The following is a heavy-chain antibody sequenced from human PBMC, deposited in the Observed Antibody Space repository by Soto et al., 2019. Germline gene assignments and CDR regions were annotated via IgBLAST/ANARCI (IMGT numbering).Heavy chain of an antibody. CDR2: IRSFDYRT. D-gene: IGHD6-19*01. Sequence: SLRLSCTASGFAFSQYGMSWVRQAPGKGLEWVSSIRSFDYRTNYADSVKGRFTISRDNSKSTLSLQMNSLRAEDTAVYYCAKDVESGWYEAFDYWGPGTLVTVSS. V-gene: IGHV3-23*01. CDR3: AKDVESGWYEAFDY. CDR1: GFAFSQYG. J-gene: IGHJ4*02.